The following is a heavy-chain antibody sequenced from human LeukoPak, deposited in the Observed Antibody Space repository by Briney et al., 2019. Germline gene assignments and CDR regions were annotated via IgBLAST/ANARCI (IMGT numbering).Heavy chain of an antibody. Sequence: GGSLRLSCAAAGFTFTNYAMTWVRQAPGKGLEWVSGISEGVGNTYYADSVKGRFTISRDHSKNTLYLQMNSLRAEDTALYYCAKREKGTTGRFFDYWGQGTLVTVSS. CDR2: ISEGVGNT. D-gene: IGHD4-11*01. V-gene: IGHV3-23*01. CDR1: GFTFTNYA. CDR3: AKREKGTTGRFFDY. J-gene: IGHJ4*02.